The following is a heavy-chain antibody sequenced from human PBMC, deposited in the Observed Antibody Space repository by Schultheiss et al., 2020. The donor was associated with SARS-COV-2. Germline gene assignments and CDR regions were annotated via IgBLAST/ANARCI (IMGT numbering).Heavy chain of an antibody. V-gene: IGHV1-46*01. CDR1: GYTFTSYY. Sequence: ASVKVSCKASGYTFTSYYMHWVRQAPGQGLEWMGIINPSGGSTSYAQKFQGRVTMTRDTSTSTLYMELSSLRSEDTAVYYCARAGPSYYYDGSGYGAWGMDVWGQGTTVTVSS. CDR2: INPSGGST. CDR3: ARAGPSYYYDGSGYGAWGMDV. J-gene: IGHJ6*02. D-gene: IGHD3-22*01.